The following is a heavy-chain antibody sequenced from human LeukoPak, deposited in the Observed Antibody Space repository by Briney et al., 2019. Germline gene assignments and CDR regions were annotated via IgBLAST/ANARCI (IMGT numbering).Heavy chain of an antibody. CDR2: ISGSGGST. V-gene: IGHV3-23*01. CDR3: ARAPSGRYYGFDY. Sequence: GGSLRLSCAASGFTFSSCALYWVRQAPGKGLEWVSSISGSGGSTYYADSVKGRFTISRDNSKNTLYLQMNSLRAEDTAVYYCARAPSGRYYGFDYWGQGTLVTVSS. CDR1: GFTFSSCA. D-gene: IGHD1-26*01. J-gene: IGHJ4*02.